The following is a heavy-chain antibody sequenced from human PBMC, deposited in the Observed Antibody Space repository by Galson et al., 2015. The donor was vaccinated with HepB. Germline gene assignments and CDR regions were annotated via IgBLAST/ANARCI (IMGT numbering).Heavy chain of an antibody. CDR3: VRDKGVAADDAFDF. CDR1: GFIFSKYS. CDR2: ISSTSRLI. J-gene: IGHJ3*01. V-gene: IGHV3-21*06. D-gene: IGHD2-15*01. Sequence: SLRLSCAASGFIFSKYSINWVRQAPGKGLEWVASISSTSRLIYFADSVKGRATISRDNAKNSLSLQMNNLRAGDTAIYHCVRDKGVAADDAFDFWGRGTMVTVSS.